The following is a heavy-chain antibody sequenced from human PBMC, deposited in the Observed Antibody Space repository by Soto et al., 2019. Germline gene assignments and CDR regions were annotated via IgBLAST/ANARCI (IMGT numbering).Heavy chain of an antibody. J-gene: IGHJ6*02. Sequence: PGGSLRLSCAASGFTVSSNYMSWVRQAPGKGLEWVSVIYSGGSTYYADSVKGRFTISRDNSKNTLYLQMNSLRAEDTAVYYCARAPSTNGVPYYYGMDVWGQGTTVTVSS. D-gene: IGHD2-8*01. CDR1: GFTVSSNY. CDR2: IYSGGST. V-gene: IGHV3-53*01. CDR3: ARAPSTNGVPYYYGMDV.